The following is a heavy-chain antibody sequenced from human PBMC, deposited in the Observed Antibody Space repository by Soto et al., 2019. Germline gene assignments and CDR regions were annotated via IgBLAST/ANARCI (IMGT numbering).Heavy chain of an antibody. J-gene: IGHJ6*02. CDR2: ISAAGDP. Sequence: EVQLVESGGGVVQPGGSLRLSCEASGFTFRNYDMHWVRQGTGKGLEWVSGISAAGDPDYADSVEGRFTISRENAQNSFFLQMNSLRAGDTAVYYCARTDRDFYGRDVWGQATTVIVSS. CDR3: ARTDRDFYGRDV. CDR1: GFTFRNYD. V-gene: IGHV3-13*05.